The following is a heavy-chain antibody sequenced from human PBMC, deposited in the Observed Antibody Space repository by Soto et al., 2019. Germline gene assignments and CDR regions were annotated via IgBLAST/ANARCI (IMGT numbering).Heavy chain of an antibody. CDR1: GCTISTRGYS. Sequence: PSETLRLTWDFSGCTISTRGYSWAWIRQPPGKALEWIGHTYHSGNPYYNPSLKSRVIISVDRSKNQFSLKVSSVTAPDTAVYYCTRAPVGTFYYDSSNYYFAHWGQGPLVTVSS. J-gene: IGHJ5*02. V-gene: IGHV4-30-2*01. D-gene: IGHD3-22*01. CDR2: TYHSGNP. CDR3: TRAPVGTFYYDSSNYYFAH.